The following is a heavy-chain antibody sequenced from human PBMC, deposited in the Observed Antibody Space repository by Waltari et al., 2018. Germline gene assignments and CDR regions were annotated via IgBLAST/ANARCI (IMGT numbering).Heavy chain of an antibody. J-gene: IGHJ3*02. D-gene: IGHD6-13*01. V-gene: IGHV4-39*01. CDR3: ASLGYPDAFDI. CDR2: IYYSGST. CDR1: GCSISSSSYY. Sequence: QLQLQESGPGLVKPSETLSLTCTVSGCSISSSSYYWGWIRQPPGKGLEWIGSIYYSGSTYYNPSLKSRVTISVDTSKNQFSLKLSSVTAADTAVYYCASLGYPDAFDIWGQGTMVTVSS.